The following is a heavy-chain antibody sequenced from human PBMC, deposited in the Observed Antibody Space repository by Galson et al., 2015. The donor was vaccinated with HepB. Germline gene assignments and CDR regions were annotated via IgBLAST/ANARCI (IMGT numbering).Heavy chain of an antibody. CDR1: GFTFNTYA. CDR3: AKGGFVVVPAADTGPLSWFDP. D-gene: IGHD2-2*01. V-gene: IGHV3-23*01. CDR2: ISGSGGST. Sequence: SLRLSCAASGFTFNTYAMTWVRQAPGKGLEWVSAISGSGGSTYYADSVKGRFSISRDNSKNTLYLQMNSLRAEDTAIYYCAKGGFVVVPAADTGPLSWFDPWGQGTLVTVSS. J-gene: IGHJ5*02.